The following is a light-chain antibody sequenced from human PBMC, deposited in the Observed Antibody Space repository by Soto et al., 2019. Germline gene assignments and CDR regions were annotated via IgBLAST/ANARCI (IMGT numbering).Light chain of an antibody. Sequence: QSVLTQPASVSGSPGQSITISRTGTSSDVGKYNLVSWYQHHPGKAPKLIISDVTQWPSGASNRFSGSKSGNTASLTIFGLQADDEDDYYCCSYAGTTTFYVFGTGTKLTVL. J-gene: IGLJ1*01. V-gene: IGLV2-23*02. CDR3: CSYAGTTTFYV. CDR1: SSDVGKYNL. CDR2: DVT.